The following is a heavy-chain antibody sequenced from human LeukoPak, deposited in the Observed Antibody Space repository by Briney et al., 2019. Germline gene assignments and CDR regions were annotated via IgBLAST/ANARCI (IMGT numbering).Heavy chain of an antibody. D-gene: IGHD2-15*01. CDR1: GFTFGDYA. J-gene: IGHJ4*02. CDR2: IKSKSYGGTI. Sequence: GGSLRLSCTTSGFTFGDYAMSWVRQAPGKGLEWVAFIKSKSYGGTIEYAASVRDRFTISRDDSKSIAYLQMNSLKIEDTAIYHCTRGIVGTCSGGSCYYFDYWGQGTLVTVSS. V-gene: IGHV3-49*04. CDR3: TRGIVGTCSGGSCYYFDY.